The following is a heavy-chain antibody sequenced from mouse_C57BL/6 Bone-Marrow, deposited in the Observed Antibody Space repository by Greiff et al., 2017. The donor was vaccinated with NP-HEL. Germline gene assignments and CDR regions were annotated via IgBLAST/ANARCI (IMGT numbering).Heavy chain of an antibody. V-gene: IGHV1-42*01. CDR2: INPSTGGT. Sequence: VQLQQSGPELVKPGASVKISCKASGYSFTGYYMNWVKQSPEKSLEWIGEINPSTGGTTYNQKFKAKATLTVDKSSSTAYMQLKSLTSEDSAVYYCARRGLRVTTVHHYFDYWGQGTTLTVSS. CDR3: ARRGLRVTTVHHYFDY. CDR1: GYSFTGYY. D-gene: IGHD1-1*01. J-gene: IGHJ2*01.